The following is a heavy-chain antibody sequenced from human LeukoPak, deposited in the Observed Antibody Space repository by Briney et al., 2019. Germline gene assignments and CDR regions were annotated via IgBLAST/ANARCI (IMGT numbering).Heavy chain of an antibody. Sequence: SGPTLVNPTQTLTLTCTFSGFSLSTSGVGVGWIRKPPGKALEWLALIYWDDDKRYSPSLKSRLTITKDTSKNQVVLTMTNMDPVDTATYYCAHVPPDRYYYDSSGYSDWFDPWGQGTLVTVSS. CDR2: IYWDDDK. CDR3: AHVPPDRYYYDSSGYSDWFDP. J-gene: IGHJ5*02. D-gene: IGHD3-22*01. CDR1: GFSLSTSGVG. V-gene: IGHV2-5*02.